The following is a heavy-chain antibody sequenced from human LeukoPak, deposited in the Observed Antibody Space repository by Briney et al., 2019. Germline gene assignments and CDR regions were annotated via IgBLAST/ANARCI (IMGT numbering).Heavy chain of an antibody. CDR3: ARHTVALDY. D-gene: IGHD5-12*01. J-gene: IGHJ4*02. CDR1: GGSISSYY. CDR2: IHYGGST. V-gene: IGHV4-59*08. Sequence: SETLSLTCTVSGGSISSYYWSWIRQPPGKGLEYIGYIHYGGSTNYNPSLKSRVTISVDMSENQFSLKLSSVTAADTAVYYCARHTVALDYWGQGALVTVSS.